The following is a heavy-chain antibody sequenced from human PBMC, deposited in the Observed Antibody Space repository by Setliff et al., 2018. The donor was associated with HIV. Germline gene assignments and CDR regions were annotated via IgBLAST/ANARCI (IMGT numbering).Heavy chain of an antibody. D-gene: IGHD2-15*01. J-gene: IGHJ4*02. CDR3: ARGRDRHCSGGSCYSGGVDY. CDR1: GGSFSYYH. CDR2: VNHSGST. Sequence: SETLSLTCSVYGGSFSYYHWSWIRQPPGKGLEWIGEVNHSGSTNYNPSLKSRVTISVDTSKNQFSLKLSSVTGADTAVYYCARGRDRHCSGGSCYSGGVDYWGQGTLVTVSS. V-gene: IGHV4-34*01.